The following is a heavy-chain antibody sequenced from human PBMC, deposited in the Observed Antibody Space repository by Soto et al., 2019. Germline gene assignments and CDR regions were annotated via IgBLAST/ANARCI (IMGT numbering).Heavy chain of an antibody. V-gene: IGHV4-39*01. J-gene: IGHJ5*02. CDR1: GGSIRDDRYY. D-gene: IGHD2-2*01. CDR2: IYYSGTS. CDR3: AGLNCDSPNCAPLDP. Sequence: QLQLQESGPGLVKPSETLSLTCTVSGGSIRDDRYYWGWIRQPPGKGLEWIGSIYYSGTSSYNPSLKSRVPMSVDTSKKQLSLSLSSGTAADPAVYYCAGLNCDSPNCAPLDPWGQGTLSSSPQ.